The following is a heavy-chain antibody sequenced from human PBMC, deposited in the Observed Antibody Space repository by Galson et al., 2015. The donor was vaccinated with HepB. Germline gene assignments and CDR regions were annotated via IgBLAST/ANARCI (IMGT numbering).Heavy chain of an antibody. J-gene: IGHJ4*02. CDR3: ARSDALDMYINFDY. CDR1: GYTFTDYY. V-gene: IGHV1-2*02. D-gene: IGHD3-9*01. CDR2: INSNSGGT. Sequence: SVKVSCKASGYTFTDYYIHWMRQAPGQGLEWMGWINSNSGGTNYAPKFQGRVTLTTDTSITTSYLELTRLRPDDTAVYYCARSDALDMYINFDYWGQGTLVTVSS.